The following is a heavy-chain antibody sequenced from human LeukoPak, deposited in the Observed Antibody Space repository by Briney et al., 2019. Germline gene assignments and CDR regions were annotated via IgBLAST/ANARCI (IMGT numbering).Heavy chain of an antibody. CDR2: INHSGST. J-gene: IGHJ4*02. CDR1: GGSFSGYY. D-gene: IGHD3-10*01. CDR3: ARHGLGELLMLNFDY. V-gene: IGHV4-34*01. Sequence: KPSETLSLTCAVYGGSFSGYYWSWIRQPPGKGLEWIGEINHSGSTNYNPSLKSRVTISVDTSKNQFSLKLSSVTAADTAVYYCARHGLGELLMLNFDYWGQGTLVTVSS.